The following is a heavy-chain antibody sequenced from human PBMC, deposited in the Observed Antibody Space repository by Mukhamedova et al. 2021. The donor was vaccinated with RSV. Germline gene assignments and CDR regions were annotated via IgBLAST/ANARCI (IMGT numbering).Heavy chain of an antibody. CDR2: ISYDGTHE. CDR3: ARVLGCPRAVGAYLDY. V-gene: IGHV3-30*01. CDR1: STFV. J-gene: IGHJ4*01. D-gene: IGHD6-19*01. Sequence: STFVMHWVRQAPGKGLEWVAVISYDGTHEYYADSVKGRFTISRDNSKNTLFLQMNSLRAYDTAVYYCARVLGCPRAVGAYLDYWG.